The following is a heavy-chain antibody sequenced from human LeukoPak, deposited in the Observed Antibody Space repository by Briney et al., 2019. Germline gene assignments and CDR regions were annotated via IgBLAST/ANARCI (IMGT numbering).Heavy chain of an antibody. J-gene: IGHJ4*02. CDR3: AKGYCSSTSCHFDY. Sequence: GGSLRLSCAAFGFTFSSYAMHWVRQAPGKGLEWVSGISWNSGSIGYADSVKGRFTISRDNAKNSLYLQMNSLRAEDMALYYCAKGYCSSTSCHFDYWGQGTLVTVSS. CDR2: ISWNSGSI. D-gene: IGHD2-2*01. CDR1: GFTFSSYA. V-gene: IGHV3-9*03.